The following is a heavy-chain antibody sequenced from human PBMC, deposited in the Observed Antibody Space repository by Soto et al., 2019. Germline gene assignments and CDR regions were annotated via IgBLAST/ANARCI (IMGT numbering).Heavy chain of an antibody. V-gene: IGHV2-5*02. D-gene: IGHD4-17*01. CDR1: GFSLSTSGVG. CDR2: IYWDDDK. Sequence: QITLKESGPTLVKPTQTLTLTCTFSGFSLSTSGVGVGWIRQPPGKALEWLALIYWDDDKRYSPSLKSRLTITKDTSKNQVFLTMTNMDPVDTATYYCAHSLKADYGDYAPFDYWGQGTLVTVSS. CDR3: AHSLKADYGDYAPFDY. J-gene: IGHJ4*02.